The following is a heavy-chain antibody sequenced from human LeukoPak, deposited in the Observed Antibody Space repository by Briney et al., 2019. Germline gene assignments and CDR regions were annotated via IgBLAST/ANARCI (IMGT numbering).Heavy chain of an antibody. J-gene: IGHJ4*02. CDR1: GFTFSTYS. Sequence: GGSLRLSCAASGFTFSTYSMNWVRQAPGKGLEWVSSISSRSYIYYADSVKGRFIISRDNAKNSLYLQMNSLRAEDTALYYCARGGGDVPIDYWGQGTLVTVSS. V-gene: IGHV3-21*01. D-gene: IGHD2-21*02. CDR2: ISSRSYI. CDR3: ARGGGDVPIDY.